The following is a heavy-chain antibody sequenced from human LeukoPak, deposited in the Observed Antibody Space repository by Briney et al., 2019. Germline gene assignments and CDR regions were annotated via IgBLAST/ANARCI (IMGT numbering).Heavy chain of an antibody. V-gene: IGHV3-53*01. Sequence: GGSLRLSCAASGFTVSSNYMSWVRQAPGKGLEWVSVIYSGGSTYYADSVKGRSTISRDNSKNTLYLQMNSLRAEDTAVYYCARWPPSSHYDSSGYYNYWGQGTLVTVSS. J-gene: IGHJ4*02. CDR2: IYSGGST. CDR1: GFTVSSNY. CDR3: ARWPPSSHYDSSGYYNY. D-gene: IGHD3-22*01.